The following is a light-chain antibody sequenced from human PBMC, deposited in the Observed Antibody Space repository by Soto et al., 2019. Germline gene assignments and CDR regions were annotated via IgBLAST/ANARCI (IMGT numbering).Light chain of an antibody. V-gene: IGKV1-5*01. J-gene: IGKJ5*01. CDR2: DAS. Sequence: DFQLTQSPSTRSASAGDRGTITCRAHQNINKYLAWYQQKPGKAPKILXYDASNLGSGVPSRFRGSGSGTESTRTISSLQSDDFATDYCQQYSTYASSLTFGQGTRLEIK. CDR3: QQYSTYASSLT. CDR1: QNINKY.